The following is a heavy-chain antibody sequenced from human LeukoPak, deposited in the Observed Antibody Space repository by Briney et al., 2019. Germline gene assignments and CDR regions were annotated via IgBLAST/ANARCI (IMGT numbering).Heavy chain of an antibody. CDR3: ATGILTGYPYYFDY. Sequence: ASVNVSCKASGYTFTSYGISWVRQAPGQGLEWMGWINAYNGNTNYAQKLQGRVTMTTDTSTSTAYMELRSLRSDGTAVYYCATGILTGYPYYFDYWGQGTLVTVSS. CDR1: GYTFTSYG. CDR2: INAYNGNT. D-gene: IGHD3-9*01. J-gene: IGHJ4*02. V-gene: IGHV1-18*01.